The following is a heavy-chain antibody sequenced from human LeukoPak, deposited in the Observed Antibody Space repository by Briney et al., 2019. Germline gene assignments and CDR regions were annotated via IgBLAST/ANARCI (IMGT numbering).Heavy chain of an antibody. V-gene: IGHV3-53*01. J-gene: IGHJ6*02. Sequence: PGGSLRLSCAASGFTFSNYAMSWVRQAPGKGLEWVSVIYSGGSTYYADSVKGRFTISRDNSKNTLYLQMNSLRAEDTAVYYCAREMTIDSPTYGMDVWGQGTTVTVSS. CDR2: IYSGGST. CDR1: GFTFSNYA. CDR3: AREMTIDSPTYGMDV. D-gene: IGHD4/OR15-4a*01.